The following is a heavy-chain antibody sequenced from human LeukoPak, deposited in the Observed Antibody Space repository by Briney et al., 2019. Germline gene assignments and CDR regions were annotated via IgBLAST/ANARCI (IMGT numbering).Heavy chain of an antibody. J-gene: IGHJ4*02. CDR1: GYTFTSYY. Sequence: ASVKVSCKASGYTFTSYYLYWVRQAPGQGLEWMGIINPSDDSTNYAQKFQGRVTMTRDMSTSTVYMELSSLRSEDTAVYFCAALSAYPFDYWGQGTLVTVSS. CDR2: INPSDDST. CDR3: AALSAYPFDY. D-gene: IGHD3-16*01. V-gene: IGHV1-46*01.